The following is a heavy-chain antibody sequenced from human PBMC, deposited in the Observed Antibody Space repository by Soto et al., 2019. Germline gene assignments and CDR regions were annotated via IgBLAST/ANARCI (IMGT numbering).Heavy chain of an antibody. CDR2: IYPGDSDT. Sequence: GESLKISCKGSGYSFTSYWIGWVRQMPGKGLEWMGIIYPGDSDTRYSPSFQGQVTISADKSISTAYLQWSSLKASDTAMYYCARIFDAHINGMDVWGQGTTVTVSS. V-gene: IGHV5-51*01. J-gene: IGHJ6*02. CDR3: ARIFDAHINGMDV. CDR1: GYSFTSYW.